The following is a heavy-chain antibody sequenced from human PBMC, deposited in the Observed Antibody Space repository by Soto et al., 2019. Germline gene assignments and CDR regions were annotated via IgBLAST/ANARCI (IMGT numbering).Heavy chain of an antibody. D-gene: IGHD3-22*01. CDR1: GYSFTNYW. Sequence: PGESLKISCKGSGYSFTNYWIGWVRQMSGKGLELMGITFPGNSETRYSASFQGHVTISADKSISTAYLQWSSLKASDTALYYCARSRYYDTTGYYPFYYYYYGMDVWGQGTTVTVS. CDR2: TFPGNSET. J-gene: IGHJ6*02. V-gene: IGHV5-51*01. CDR3: ARSRYYDTTGYYPFYYYYYGMDV.